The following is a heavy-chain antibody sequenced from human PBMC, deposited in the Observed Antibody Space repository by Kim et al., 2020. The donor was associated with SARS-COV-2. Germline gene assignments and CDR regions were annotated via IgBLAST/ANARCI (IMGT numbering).Heavy chain of an antibody. D-gene: IGHD1-26*01. J-gene: IGHJ4*02. CDR2: IYSGGSST. CDR1: GFTFSSYA. Sequence: GGSLRLSCAASGFTFSSYAMSWVRQAPGKGLEWVSVIYSGGSSTYYADSVKGRFTISRDNSKNTLYLQMNSLRAEDTAVYYCAKLEATIDYWGQGTLVTVSS. V-gene: IGHV3-23*03. CDR3: AKLEATIDY.